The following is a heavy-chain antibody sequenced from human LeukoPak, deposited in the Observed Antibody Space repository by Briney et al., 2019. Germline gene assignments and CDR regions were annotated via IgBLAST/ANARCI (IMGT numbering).Heavy chain of an antibody. Sequence: GGSLRLSCAASGFTFSDYYMSWIRQAPGKGLEWVSYISSSGSTIYYADSVKGRFTISRDNAKNSLYLQMNSLRAEDTAVYYCARTLRYFDWLDNYGMDVWGQGTTVTVSS. V-gene: IGHV3-11*01. J-gene: IGHJ6*02. CDR3: ARTLRYFDWLDNYGMDV. CDR1: GFTFSDYY. D-gene: IGHD3-9*01. CDR2: ISSSGSTI.